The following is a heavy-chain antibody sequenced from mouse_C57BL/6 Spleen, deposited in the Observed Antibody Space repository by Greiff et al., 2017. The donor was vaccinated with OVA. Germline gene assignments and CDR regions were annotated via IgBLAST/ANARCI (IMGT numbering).Heavy chain of an antibody. Sequence: VQLQQPGAELVRPGSSVKLSCTASGYTFTSYWMHWVKQKPIQGLEWIGNIDPSDSDTHYNQKFKDKATLTVDKSSSTAYLQRSSLTSEDSAVYYCAREYDDGYYAMDYWGQGTSVTVAS. CDR3: AREYDDGYYAMDY. CDR2: IDPSDSDT. CDR1: GYTFTSYW. V-gene: IGHV1-52*01. D-gene: IGHD2-14*01. J-gene: IGHJ4*01.